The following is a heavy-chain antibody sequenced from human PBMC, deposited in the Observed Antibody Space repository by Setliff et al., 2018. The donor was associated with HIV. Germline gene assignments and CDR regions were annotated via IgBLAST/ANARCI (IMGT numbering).Heavy chain of an antibody. CDR1: GASISSNSYY. CDR2: IHYTGNT. Sequence: PSETLSLTCSVSGASISSNSYYWGWIRQPPGKGLEWIGTIHYTGNTYHNPSLKSRVTISVEASKNQISLKLTAVTAADSAVYYCAREGDGIDFWGQGTLVTVSS. J-gene: IGHJ4*02. CDR3: AREGDGIDF. V-gene: IGHV4-39*02. D-gene: IGHD2-21*02.